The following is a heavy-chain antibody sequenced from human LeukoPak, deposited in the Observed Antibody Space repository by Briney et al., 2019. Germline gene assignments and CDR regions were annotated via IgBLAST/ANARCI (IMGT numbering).Heavy chain of an antibody. Sequence: SETLSLTCTVSGGSISGSISNYYWSWIRQPPGKGLEWIGYVYYTGSTTYNPSFQSRVTILLDTSKNQFSLKLSSVTAADTAVYYCARDQVGSYFDYWGQGTLVTVSS. J-gene: IGHJ4*02. V-gene: IGHV4-61*01. D-gene: IGHD3-10*01. CDR2: VYYTGST. CDR1: GGSISGSISNYY. CDR3: ARDQVGSYFDY.